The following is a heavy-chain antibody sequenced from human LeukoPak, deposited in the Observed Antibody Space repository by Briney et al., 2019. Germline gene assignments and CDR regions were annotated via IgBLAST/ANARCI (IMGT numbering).Heavy chain of an antibody. V-gene: IGHV3-48*03. J-gene: IGHJ4*02. CDR2: ISGSGSTI. CDR3: VRDPGITGTSY. D-gene: IGHD1-20*01. CDR1: GFTFSSYE. Sequence: GGSLRLPCAASGFTFSSYEMNWVRQAPGKGLQWVSYISGSGSTIYYTDPVKGRFIISRDNAKNSLYLQMNSLRAEDTAVYYCVRDPGITGTSYWGQGTLVAVSS.